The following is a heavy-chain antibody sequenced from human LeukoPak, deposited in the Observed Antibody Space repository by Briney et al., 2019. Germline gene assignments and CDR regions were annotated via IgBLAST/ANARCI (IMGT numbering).Heavy chain of an antibody. V-gene: IGHV3-74*01. CDR3: VRTTGWPDC. CDR2: INSDGSNT. CDR1: GFPFSSYW. Sequence: GGSLRLSCVASGFPFSSYWVHWVRQVPGKGLVWASRINSDGSNTVYADSVQGRFTISRDNAKNTLYLQMNSLRAEDTAVYYCVRTTGWPDCWGQGTLVTVSS. J-gene: IGHJ4*02. D-gene: IGHD6-19*01.